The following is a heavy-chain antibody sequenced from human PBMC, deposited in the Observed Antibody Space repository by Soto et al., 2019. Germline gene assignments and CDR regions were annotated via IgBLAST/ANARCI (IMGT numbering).Heavy chain of an antibody. J-gene: IGHJ3*01. CDR1: GYTFTSYW. V-gene: IGHV5-51*01. CDR2: IYPGDSDT. Sequence: PGESLKISCKGSGYTFTSYWIGWVRQMPGKGLEWMGIIYPGDSDTRYSPSFQGQVTISVDKSISTAYLQWSRLKASDSAIYYCARPYCSGGSCYSDAFDVWGQGTMGTVSS. CDR3: ARPYCSGGSCYSDAFDV. D-gene: IGHD2-15*01.